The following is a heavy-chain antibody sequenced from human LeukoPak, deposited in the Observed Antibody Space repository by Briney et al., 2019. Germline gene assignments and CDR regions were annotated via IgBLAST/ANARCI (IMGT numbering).Heavy chain of an antibody. CDR3: ARDRYDILTGYYLA. Sequence: PGGSLRLSCAASGFTFSSYSMNWVRQAPGKGLEWVSVIYSGGSTYYADSVKGRFTISRDNSKNTLYLQMNSLRAEDTAVYYCARDRYDILTGYYLAWGQGTLVTVSS. V-gene: IGHV3-66*01. J-gene: IGHJ5*02. CDR2: IYSGGST. D-gene: IGHD3-9*01. CDR1: GFTFSSYS.